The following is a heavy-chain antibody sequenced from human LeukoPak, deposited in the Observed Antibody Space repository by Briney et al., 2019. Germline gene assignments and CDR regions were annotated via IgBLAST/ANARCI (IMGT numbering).Heavy chain of an antibody. Sequence: DSVKVSCKASGYTFTSHGISWVRQAPGQGLEWKGSISTYNGHTNYAQNLPGRDSMTTDPSTNTTYMDLRSQRTEHPAVYYCARDLRYSSGWSASGMDVWGKGTTVTISS. CDR2: ISTYNGHT. CDR1: GYTFTSHG. J-gene: IGHJ6*03. V-gene: IGHV1-18*01. D-gene: IGHD6-19*01. CDR3: ARDLRYSSGWSASGMDV.